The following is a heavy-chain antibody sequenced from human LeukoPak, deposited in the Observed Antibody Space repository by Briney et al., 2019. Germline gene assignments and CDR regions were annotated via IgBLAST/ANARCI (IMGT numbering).Heavy chain of an antibody. CDR2: ISYDGSNK. J-gene: IGHJ3*02. Sequence: GRSLRLSCAASGFTFSSYGMHWVRQAPGKGLEWVAVISYDGSNKYYADSVKGRFTISRDNSKNTLYLQMNSLRAEDTAVYYCARDMGSNRRAYVFDIWGQGTVVTVSS. CDR1: GFTFSSYG. CDR3: ARDMGSNRRAYVFDI. D-gene: IGHD2/OR15-2a*01. V-gene: IGHV3-30*03.